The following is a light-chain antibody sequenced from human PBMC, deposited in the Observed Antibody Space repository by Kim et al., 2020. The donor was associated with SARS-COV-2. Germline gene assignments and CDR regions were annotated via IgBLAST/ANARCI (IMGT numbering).Light chain of an antibody. J-gene: IGLJ3*02. CDR2: GDS. CDR1: NIGTKN. CDR3: QVWDSSTGV. V-gene: IGLV3-9*01. Sequence: SVALGQTARNTCGGNNIGTKNVHWFQQKPGQAPVLVICGDSNRPSGIPERFSGSNSGNTATLTISRAQPGDEADYYCQVWDSSTGVFGGGTKLTVL.